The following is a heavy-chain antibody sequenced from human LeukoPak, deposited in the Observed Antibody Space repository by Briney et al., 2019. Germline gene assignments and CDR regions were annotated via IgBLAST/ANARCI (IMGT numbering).Heavy chain of an antibody. J-gene: IGHJ4*02. CDR3: ARVASTYYYGSGLNY. CDR2: INPNSGGT. Sequence: ASVTVSYMASGYTFTDYYMHWVRQPPAHGHESMGWINPNSGGTNYAQKFQGRVTMTRDTSISTAYMELSRLRSDDTAVYYCARVASTYYYGSGLNYWGQGTLVSASS. V-gene: IGHV1-2*02. D-gene: IGHD3-10*01. CDR1: GYTFTDYY.